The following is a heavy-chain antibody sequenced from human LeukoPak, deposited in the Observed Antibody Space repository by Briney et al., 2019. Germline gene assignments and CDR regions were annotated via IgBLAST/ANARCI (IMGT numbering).Heavy chain of an antibody. CDR3: AKGVYSHGLLDY. CDR1: GFTFSGYA. D-gene: IGHD6-19*01. CDR2: ITGSGDNT. V-gene: IGHV3-23*01. J-gene: IGHJ4*02. Sequence: SGGSLRLSRAASGFTFSGYAMSWVRQAPGKGLEWISAITGSGDNTYYADSVKGRFTIFRDNSKNTLYLHMNSLRAEATAVYYCAKGVYSHGLLDYWGQGTLVTVSS.